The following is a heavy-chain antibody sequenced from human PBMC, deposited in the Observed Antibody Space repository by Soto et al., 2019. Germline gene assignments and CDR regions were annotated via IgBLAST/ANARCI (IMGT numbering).Heavy chain of an antibody. Sequence: SGPTREQTTQTLAMTFTFSGLSLSTSGMWVSWIRQPPGKALEWLARIDWDDDKYYSTSLKTRLTISKDTSKNQVVLTMTNMDPVDTATYYCARMGQYYDILTGYWSGYYFDYWGEGTLVTVSS. J-gene: IGHJ4*02. D-gene: IGHD3-9*01. CDR3: ARMGQYYDILTGYWSGYYFDY. CDR1: GLSLSTSGMW. CDR2: IDWDDDK. V-gene: IGHV2-70*11.